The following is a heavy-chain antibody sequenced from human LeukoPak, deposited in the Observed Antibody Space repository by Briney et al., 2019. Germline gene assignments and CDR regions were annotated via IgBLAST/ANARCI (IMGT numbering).Heavy chain of an antibody. D-gene: IGHD5-24*01. Sequence: GGSLRLSCVASGFSLSRSSMHWVRQAPGKGLEWVSVIYSGGSTYYADSVKGRFIISRDNSKNTLYLQMNSLRAEDTAVYYCARVTMATRPFDYWGQGTLVTVSS. V-gene: IGHV3-53*01. CDR3: ARVTMATRPFDY. CDR1: GFSLSRSS. J-gene: IGHJ4*02. CDR2: IYSGGST.